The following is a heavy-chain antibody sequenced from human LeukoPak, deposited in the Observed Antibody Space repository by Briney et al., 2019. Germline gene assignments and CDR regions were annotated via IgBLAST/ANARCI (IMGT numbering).Heavy chain of an antibody. Sequence: QPGGSLRLSCSASGFTFSSYAMHWVRQAPGKGLEYVSAISSNGGSTYYADSVKGRFTISRDNSKNTLYLQMSSLRAEDTAVYYCVKSLTKGVKDSSSWFWGQGTLVIVSS. CDR3: VKSLTKGVKDSSSWF. CDR2: ISSNGGST. J-gene: IGHJ4*02. V-gene: IGHV3-64D*06. CDR1: GFTFSSYA. D-gene: IGHD6-13*01.